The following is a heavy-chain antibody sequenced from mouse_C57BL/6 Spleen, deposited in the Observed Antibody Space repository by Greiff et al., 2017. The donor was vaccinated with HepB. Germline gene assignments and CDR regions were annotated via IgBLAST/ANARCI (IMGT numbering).Heavy chain of an antibody. D-gene: IGHD3-2*02. CDR3: ARKGDSSGNYAMDY. V-gene: IGHV2-2*01. J-gene: IGHJ4*01. CDR2: IWSGGST. CDR1: GFSLTSYG. Sequence: VQRVESGPGLVQPSQSLSITCTVSGFSLTSYGVHWVRQSPGKGLEWLGVIWSGGSTDYNAAFISRLSISKDNSKSQVFFKMNSLQADDTAIYYCARKGDSSGNYAMDYWGQGTSVTVSS.